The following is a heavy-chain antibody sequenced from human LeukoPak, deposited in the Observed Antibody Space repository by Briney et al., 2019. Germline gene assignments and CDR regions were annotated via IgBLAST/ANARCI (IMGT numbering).Heavy chain of an antibody. D-gene: IGHD1-26*01. Sequence: SETLSLTCTVSGGSVSSSFYYWGWIRQPPGKGLECIGSMYFSGSTHYNLSLKSRVTISVDTSKNQFSLKLTSVTAADTAVYYCANAASYSVDYWGQGTLVTVSS. V-gene: IGHV4-39*01. CDR3: ANAASYSVDY. J-gene: IGHJ4*02. CDR1: GGSVSSSFYY. CDR2: MYFSGST.